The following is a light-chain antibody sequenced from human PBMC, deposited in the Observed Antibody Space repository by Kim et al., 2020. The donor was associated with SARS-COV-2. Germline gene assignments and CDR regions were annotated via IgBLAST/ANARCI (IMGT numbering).Light chain of an antibody. CDR2: AAS. CDR3: QQSYSTPYT. Sequence: SASVGDRVTITCRTSQSINSYLNWYQQKPGEAPRLLLYAASSLRNGVPSRVSGSGSGTDFTLTISSLQPEDFATDYCQQSYSTPYTFGQGTKLQI. J-gene: IGKJ2*01. V-gene: IGKV1-39*01. CDR1: QSINSY.